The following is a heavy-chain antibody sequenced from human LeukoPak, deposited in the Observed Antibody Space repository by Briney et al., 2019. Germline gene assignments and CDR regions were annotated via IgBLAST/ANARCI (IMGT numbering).Heavy chain of an antibody. CDR1: GFTFSSYA. V-gene: IGHV3-23*01. CDR2: ISGSGGST. Sequence: GGSLRLSCAASGFTFSSYAMSWVRQAPGKGLEWVSAISGSGGSTYYADSVKGRFTISRDNSKNTLYLQMNSLRAEDTAVYYCAKSDCSGTSCFTLPYYYYYGMDVWGQGTTVTVSS. J-gene: IGHJ6*02. D-gene: IGHD2-2*01. CDR3: AKSDCSGTSCFTLPYYYYYGMDV.